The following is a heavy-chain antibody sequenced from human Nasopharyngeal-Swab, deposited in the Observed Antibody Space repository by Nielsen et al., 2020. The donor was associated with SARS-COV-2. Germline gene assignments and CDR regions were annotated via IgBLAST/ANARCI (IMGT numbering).Heavy chain of an antibody. J-gene: IGHJ6*02. V-gene: IGHV3-21*01. CDR3: ARGCVLTGPSCYYYGMDV. CDR1: GFTFSSYS. Sequence: GESLKLSCAASGFTFSSYSMNWVRQAPGKVLEWVSSISSSSSYIYYADSVKGRFTISRDNAKNSLYLQMNSLRAEDTAVYYCARGCVLTGPSCYYYGMDVWGQGTTVTVSS. D-gene: IGHD3-9*01. CDR2: ISSSSSYI.